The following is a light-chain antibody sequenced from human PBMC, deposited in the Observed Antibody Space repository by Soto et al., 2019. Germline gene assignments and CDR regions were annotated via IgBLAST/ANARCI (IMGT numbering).Light chain of an antibody. V-gene: IGKV1-5*03. CDR2: KAS. CDR3: QQYNSYPWT. CDR1: QGISSY. Sequence: DIQMTQSPSTLSGSVGDRVTITCRASQGISSYLAWYQQKPGKAPKLLIYKASTLESGVPSNFSGSGSGTEFTLTISSLQPEDFATYYCQQYNSYPWTFGQGTKVDIK. J-gene: IGKJ1*01.